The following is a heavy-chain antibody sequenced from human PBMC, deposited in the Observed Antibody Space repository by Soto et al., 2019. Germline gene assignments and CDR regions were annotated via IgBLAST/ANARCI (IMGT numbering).Heavy chain of an antibody. CDR2: IHSSGGT. V-gene: IGHV4-39*02. J-gene: IGHJ4*02. CDR1: GASIKSSNYF. CDR3: GRLAEAATGHTDFDF. D-gene: IGHD2-15*01. Sequence: QLQLQETGPGLVKPSETLSLTCTVSGASIKSSNYFWGWIRQPPGKGLEFVGSIHSSGGTYYNPSLKSRVTVSVDLSNSHFSLSLKSLIATDTAVYYCGRLAEAATGHTDFDFWGQGTLVTVSS.